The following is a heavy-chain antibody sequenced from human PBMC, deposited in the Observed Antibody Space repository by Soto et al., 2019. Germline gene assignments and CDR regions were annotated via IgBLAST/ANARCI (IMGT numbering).Heavy chain of an antibody. CDR2: IYWDDDK. J-gene: IGHJ5*01. Sequence: ASGLKLGNNTHALTKTCNLSGFSLSNRGVGVGWIRQPPGKALEWLALIYWDDDKRYSPSLKSRLTITKDTSKNQVVLTMNNMDPVDTATYFFAHTFVPPTYCSNPVDFWGQATLVTVSS. V-gene: IGHV2-5*02. D-gene: IGHD2-2*01. CDR3: AHTFVPPTYCSNPVDF. CDR1: GFSLSNRGVG.